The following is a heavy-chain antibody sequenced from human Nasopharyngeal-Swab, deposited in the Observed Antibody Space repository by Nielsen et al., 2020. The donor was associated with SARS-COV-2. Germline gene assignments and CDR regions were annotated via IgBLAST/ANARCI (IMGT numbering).Heavy chain of an antibody. Sequence: GAALKISCAASGLTFSNYRMHWVRQAPGKGLGWVSRINGDGSSLNYADFVKGRFTISPDNAKSTLYLEMDSLRAEDTAVYYCARGRGSSTSMIGYWGQGTLVTVSS. CDR3: ARGRGSSTSMIGY. V-gene: IGHV3-74*01. J-gene: IGHJ4*02. CDR1: GLTFSNYR. D-gene: IGHD2/OR15-2a*01. CDR2: INGDGSSL.